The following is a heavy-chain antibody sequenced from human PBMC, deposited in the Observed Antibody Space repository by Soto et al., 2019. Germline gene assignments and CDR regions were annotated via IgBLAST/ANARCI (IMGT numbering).Heavy chain of an antibody. J-gene: IGHJ6*01. CDR2: IIPIFPTA. Sequence: QVQLVQYGAELKKPGSSVRVSCQASGGTFSSYSVNWVRQAPGQGLEWMGGIIPIFPTADHAQRFQGRVTITPDKPPSTAYMERSSLRSVDTAVYYCAIRPSVFRVVARGGLAGWGQGTTVTVSS. D-gene: IGHD3-3*01. CDR1: GGTFSSYS. V-gene: IGHV1-69*14. CDR3: AIRPSVFRVVARGGLAG.